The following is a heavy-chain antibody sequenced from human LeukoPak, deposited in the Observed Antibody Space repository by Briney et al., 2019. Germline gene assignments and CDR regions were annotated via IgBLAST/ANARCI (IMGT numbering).Heavy chain of an antibody. V-gene: IGHV3-23*01. CDR1: GFTLSRSA. CDR3: VKGRISEDGLDF. CDR2: ISSSGNT. Sequence: GGSLRLSCAASGFTLSRSAMTWVRQTPGKGLDWVSSISSSGNTYYADSVKGRFTISRDNSKNMLYLQMNSLRAEDTAVYYCVKGRISEDGLDFWGQGTLVTVSS. D-gene: IGHD6-13*01. J-gene: IGHJ4*02.